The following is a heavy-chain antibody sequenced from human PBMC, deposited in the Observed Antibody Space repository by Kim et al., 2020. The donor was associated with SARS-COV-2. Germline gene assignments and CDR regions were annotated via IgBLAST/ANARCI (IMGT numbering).Heavy chain of an antibody. CDR1: GFTFSSYA. J-gene: IGHJ4*02. V-gene: IGHV3-23*01. CDR3: AKAPGLPSRLYYFDY. CDR2: ISGSGGST. Sequence: GGSLRLSCAASGFTFSSYAMSWVRQAPGKGLEWGSAISGSGGSTYYADSVKGRFPISRDNSKNTLYLQMNSLRAEDTAVYYCAKAPGLPSRLYYFDYWGQGTLVTVSS.